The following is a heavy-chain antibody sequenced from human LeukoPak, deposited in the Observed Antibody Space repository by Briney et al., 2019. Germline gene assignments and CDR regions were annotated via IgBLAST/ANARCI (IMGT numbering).Heavy chain of an antibody. D-gene: IGHD2-15*01. CDR3: AKEGGHRNWFDP. CDR2: ISYDGSNK. V-gene: IGHV3-30*18. J-gene: IGHJ5*02. Sequence: EGSLRLSCAASGFTFSSYGMHWVRQAPGKGLEWVAVISYDGSNKYYADSVKSRFTISRDNSKNTLYLQMNSLRAEDTAVYYCAKEGGHRNWFDPWGQGTLVTVSS. CDR1: GFTFSSYG.